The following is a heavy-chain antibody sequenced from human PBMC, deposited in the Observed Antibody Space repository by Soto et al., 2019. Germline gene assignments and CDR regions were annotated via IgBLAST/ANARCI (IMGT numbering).Heavy chain of an antibody. CDR2: IYYSGST. J-gene: IGHJ6*03. D-gene: IGHD1-1*01. CDR1: GGSISSYY. V-gene: IGHV4-59*01. CDR3: ARGRTTGTKWDYYYYMDV. Sequence: SETLSLTCTVSGGSISSYYWSWIRQPPGKGLEWIGYIYYSGSTNYNPSLKSRVTISVDTSKNQFSLKLSSVTAADTAVYYCARGRTTGTKWDYYYYMDVWGKGTTVTVSS.